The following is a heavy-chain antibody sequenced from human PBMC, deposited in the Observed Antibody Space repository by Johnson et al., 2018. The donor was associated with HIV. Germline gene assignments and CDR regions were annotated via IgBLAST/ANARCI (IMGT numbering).Heavy chain of an antibody. CDR2: IPYDGSNP. CDR3: AKDDNLGVWYSDAFDI. J-gene: IGHJ3*02. CDR1: GFTVNSNY. Sequence: QVQLVESGGGLIQPGGSLRLSCVASGFTVNSNYMSWVRQAPGKGLEWVAFIPYDGSNPLYADSVKGRFTISRDNSKNTLYLQMNSLRPEDTAMYYCAKDDNLGVWYSDAFDIWGQGTVVTVSS. V-gene: IGHV3-30*02. D-gene: IGHD2-15*01.